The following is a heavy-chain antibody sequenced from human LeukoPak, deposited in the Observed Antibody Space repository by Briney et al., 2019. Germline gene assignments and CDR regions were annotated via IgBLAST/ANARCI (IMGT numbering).Heavy chain of an antibody. V-gene: IGHV4-30-4*01. D-gene: IGHD4-17*01. CDR1: GGSISSGDYY. CDR2: IYYSGST. J-gene: IGHJ4*02. CDR3: AIGTPTVTFDY. Sequence: SETLSLTCTFSGGSISSGDYYWSWIRQPPGKGLEWIGYIYYSGSTYYNPSLKSRVTISVDTSKNQFSLKLSSVTAADTAVYYCAIGTPTVTFDYWGQGTLVTVSS.